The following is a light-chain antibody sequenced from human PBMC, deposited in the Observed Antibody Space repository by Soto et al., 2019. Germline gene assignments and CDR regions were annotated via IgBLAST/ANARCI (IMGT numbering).Light chain of an antibody. CDR1: QSLNSW. V-gene: IGKV1-5*03. Sequence: DTPMTQSPSTLSASVGDRVTITCRASQSLNSWLAWYQQKPGKAPDLLVYKASSLKTGVPPRFSGSESGTEFTLTISSLQPDDFATYYCQQYNTYPWTSGQGTKVEFK. CDR3: QQYNTYPWT. J-gene: IGKJ1*01. CDR2: KAS.